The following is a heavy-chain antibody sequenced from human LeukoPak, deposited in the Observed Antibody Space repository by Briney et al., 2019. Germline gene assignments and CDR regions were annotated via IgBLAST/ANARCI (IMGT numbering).Heavy chain of an antibody. CDR3: ARTFRNWFDP. J-gene: IGHJ5*02. Sequence: SETLSLTCAVYGGSFSGYHWSWIRQPPGKGLEWIGEINHSGSTNYNPSLKSRVTISVDTSKNQFSLKLSSVTAADTAVYYCARTFRNWFDPWGQGTLVTVSS. CDR2: INHSGST. D-gene: IGHD3-16*01. CDR1: GGSFSGYH. V-gene: IGHV4-34*01.